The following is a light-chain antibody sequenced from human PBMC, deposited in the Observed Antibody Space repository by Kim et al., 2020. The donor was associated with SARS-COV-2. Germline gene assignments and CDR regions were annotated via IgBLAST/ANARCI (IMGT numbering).Light chain of an antibody. Sequence: DIQMTQSPSSLSASVGDRVTIICRASQTISTYLNWYQQKPGKAPKLLIYAASSLQSGVPSRFSGSGSETDFTLTISSLQPEDFATYYCQQSYNTPQTFGQGTKVDIK. V-gene: IGKV1-39*01. CDR1: QTISTY. CDR2: AAS. CDR3: QQSYNTPQT. J-gene: IGKJ1*01.